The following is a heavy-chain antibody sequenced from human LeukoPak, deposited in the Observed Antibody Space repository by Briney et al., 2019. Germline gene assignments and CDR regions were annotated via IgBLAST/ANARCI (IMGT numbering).Heavy chain of an antibody. CDR3: ARVGGLSGYNYERYWYFDL. CDR2: INHSGST. D-gene: IGHD5-24*01. J-gene: IGHJ2*01. CDR1: GGSFSGYY. V-gene: IGHV4-34*01. Sequence: SETLSLTCAVYGGSFSGYYWSWIRQPPGKGLEWIGEINHSGSTNCNPSLKSRVTISVDRSKNQFSLKLSSVTAADTAVYYCARVGGLSGYNYERYWYFDLWGRGTLVTVSS.